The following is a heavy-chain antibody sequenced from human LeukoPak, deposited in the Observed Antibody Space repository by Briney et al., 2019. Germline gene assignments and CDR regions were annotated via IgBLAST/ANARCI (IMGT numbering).Heavy chain of an antibody. V-gene: IGHV3-23*01. Sequence: GGSLRLSCAASGFTFFNYAMSWVRQAPGKGLEWVSGITSGGDTFYSDSVKGRFTISRDNSKNMVFLQMNSLGAADTAIYYCAKDPSSGWYNWGQGTLVTVSS. D-gene: IGHD6-19*01. CDR1: GFTFFNYA. CDR3: AKDPSSGWYN. CDR2: ITSGGDT. J-gene: IGHJ4*02.